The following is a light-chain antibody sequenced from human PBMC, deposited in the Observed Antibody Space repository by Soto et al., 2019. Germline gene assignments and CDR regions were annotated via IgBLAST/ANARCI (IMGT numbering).Light chain of an antibody. V-gene: IGLV2-8*01. J-gene: IGLJ1*01. CDR1: SSDVGGYNY. CDR2: EVT. Sequence: QSVLTQPPSASGSPGQSVTIFCTGTSSDVGGYNYVSWYQQHPGKAPKLMIYEVTKRPSGVPDRFSGSKSGNTASLTVSGLQAEDEADYYCSSYAGSQKFVFGSGTKVTVL. CDR3: SSYAGSQKFV.